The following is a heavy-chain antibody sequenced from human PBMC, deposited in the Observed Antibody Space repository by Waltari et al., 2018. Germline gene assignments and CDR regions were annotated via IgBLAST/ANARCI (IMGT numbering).Heavy chain of an antibody. CDR2: IYTSGST. CDR3: ARDPPQLADAFDI. D-gene: IGHD3-10*01. V-gene: IGHV4-61*02. Sequence: QVQLQESGPGLVKPSETLSLTCSVSGGSISSGSYYWTWIRQPAGKGLEWIGRIYTSGSTNYNPSIRSRLTISVDTSNNQFSLKLSSVTAADTAVYYCARDPPQLADAFDIWGQGTMVTVSS. CDR1: GGSISSGSYY. J-gene: IGHJ3*02.